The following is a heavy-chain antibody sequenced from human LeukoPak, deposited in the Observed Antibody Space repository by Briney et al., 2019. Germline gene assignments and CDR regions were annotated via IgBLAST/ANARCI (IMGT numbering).Heavy chain of an antibody. CDR3: ARVAAAGRYYYYYYMDV. J-gene: IGHJ6*03. CDR2: INPNSGGT. CDR1: GYTFTGYY. V-gene: IGHV1-2*02. D-gene: IGHD6-13*01. Sequence: ASVKVSCKASGYTFTGYYMHWVRQAPGQGLEWMGWINPNSGGTNYAQKFQGRVTMTRDTSISTAYMELRSLRSDDTAVYYCARVAAAGRYYYYYYMDVWGKGTTVTISS.